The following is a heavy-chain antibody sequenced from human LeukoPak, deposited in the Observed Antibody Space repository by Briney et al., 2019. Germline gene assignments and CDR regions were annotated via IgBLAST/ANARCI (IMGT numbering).Heavy chain of an antibody. CDR2: IYSGGST. V-gene: IGHV3-53*05. CDR3: AKDARVAGTYYYYGMDV. J-gene: IGHJ6*02. D-gene: IGHD6-19*01. CDR1: GFTVSSNY. Sequence: GGSLRLSCAASGFTVSSNYMSWVRQAPGKGLEWVSVIYSGGSTYYADSVKGRFTISRDNSKNTLYLQMNSLRAEDTAVYYCAKDARVAGTYYYYGMDVWGQGTTVTVSS.